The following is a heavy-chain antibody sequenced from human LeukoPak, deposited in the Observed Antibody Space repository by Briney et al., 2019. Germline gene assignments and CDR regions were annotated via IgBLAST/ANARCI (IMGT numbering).Heavy chain of an antibody. Sequence: PSETLSLTCTVSGGSISSSSYYWGWIRQPPGKGLEWIGSIYYTGSTYYNPSLKSRVTISVDTSKKQFSLKLSSVTAADTAVYYCARHVPSWLVRGGYFDYWGQGTLVTVSS. D-gene: IGHD6-19*01. V-gene: IGHV4-39*01. J-gene: IGHJ4*02. CDR2: IYYTGST. CDR3: ARHVPSWLVRGGYFDY. CDR1: GGSISSSSYY.